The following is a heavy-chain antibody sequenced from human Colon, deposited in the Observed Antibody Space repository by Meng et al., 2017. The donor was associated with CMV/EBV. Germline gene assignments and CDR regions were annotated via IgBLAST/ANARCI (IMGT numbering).Heavy chain of an antibody. CDR1: GYTFTSDG. V-gene: IGHV1-18*01. CDR2: IRTYNGDT. CDR3: ARGVTGTPRAFDY. D-gene: IGHD1-7*01. Sequence: KATGYTFTSDGSSWVRQAPGQGLEWMGWIRTYNGDTNYAQNFQGRLTMTTDLSTSTAYMELTSLKSDDTAVYYCARGVTGTPRAFDYWGQGTLVTVSS. J-gene: IGHJ4*02.